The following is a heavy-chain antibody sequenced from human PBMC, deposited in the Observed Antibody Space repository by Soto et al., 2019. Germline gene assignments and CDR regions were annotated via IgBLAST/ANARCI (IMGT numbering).Heavy chain of an antibody. CDR1: GYTFTGYF. Sequence: ASVKVSCKASGYTFTGYFMHWVRQAPGQGLEWMGWINPNSGGTNYAQKFQGWVTMTRDTSISTAYMELSRLRSDDTAVYYCARGRYCSSTSGSPTAEYYYGMDVWGQGTTVTVSS. J-gene: IGHJ6*02. CDR2: INPNSGGT. V-gene: IGHV1-2*04. D-gene: IGHD2-2*01. CDR3: ARGRYCSSTSGSPTAEYYYGMDV.